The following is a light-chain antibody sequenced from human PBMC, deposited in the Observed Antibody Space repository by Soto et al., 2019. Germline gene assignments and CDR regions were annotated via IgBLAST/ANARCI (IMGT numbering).Light chain of an antibody. CDR3: QQYGSSPVT. V-gene: IGKV3-20*01. J-gene: IGKJ1*01. Sequence: VLTQSPATLSVSPGERVTLSCRARQSVGSNLAWYQQKPGQAPRLLIYGASNRATGIPDRFSGSGSGTDFTLTNSRLEPEDFAVYYCQQYGSSPVTFGQGTKVDIK. CDR2: GAS. CDR1: QSVGSN.